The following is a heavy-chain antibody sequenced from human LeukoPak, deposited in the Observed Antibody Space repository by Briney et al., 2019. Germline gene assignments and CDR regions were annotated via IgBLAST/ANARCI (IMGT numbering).Heavy chain of an antibody. D-gene: IGHD3-10*01. CDR3: ARISGASHGWASRRYYFDY. CDR1: GGSISSGGYY. Sequence: KTSETLSLTCTVSGGSISSGGYYWSWIRQHPGKGLEWIGYIYYSGSTYYNPSLKSRVTISVDTSKNQFSLKLSSVTAADTAVYYCARISGASHGWASRRYYFDYWGQGTLVTVSS. CDR2: IYYSGST. J-gene: IGHJ4*02. V-gene: IGHV4-31*03.